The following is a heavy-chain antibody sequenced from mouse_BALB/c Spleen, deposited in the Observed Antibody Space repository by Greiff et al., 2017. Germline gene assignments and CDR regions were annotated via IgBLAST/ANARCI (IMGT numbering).Heavy chain of an antibody. CDR1: GYTFTDYA. Sequence: VQLQQSGAELVRPGVSVKISCKGSGYTFTDYAMHWVKQSHAKSLEWIGVISTYYGDASYNQKFKGKATMTVDKSSSTAYMELARLTSEDSAIYYCARNDYENAMDYWGQGTSVTVSS. CDR2: ISTYYGDA. CDR3: ARNDYENAMDY. D-gene: IGHD2-4*01. J-gene: IGHJ4*01. V-gene: IGHV1S137*01.